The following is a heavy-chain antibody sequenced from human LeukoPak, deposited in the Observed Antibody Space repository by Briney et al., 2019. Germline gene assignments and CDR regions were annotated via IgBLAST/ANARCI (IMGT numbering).Heavy chain of an antibody. CDR3: AREISSYYYGSGSVDY. Sequence: GGSLRLSCAASGFTFSSYWMSWVRQAPGKGLEWVANIKQVGSEKYYVDSVKGRFTISRDNAKNSLYLQMNSLRAEDTAVYYCAREISSYYYGSGSVDYWGQGTLVTVSS. CDR2: IKQVGSEK. J-gene: IGHJ4*02. CDR1: GFTFSSYW. D-gene: IGHD3-10*01. V-gene: IGHV3-7*01.